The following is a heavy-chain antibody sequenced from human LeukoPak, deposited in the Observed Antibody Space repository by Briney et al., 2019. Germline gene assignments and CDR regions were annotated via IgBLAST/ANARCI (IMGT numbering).Heavy chain of an antibody. CDR1: GYTFTTYG. V-gene: IGHV1-18*01. Sequence: GASVKVSCEASGYTFTTYGISWVRQAPGQGLEWMGWVSAYNGNTNYAQKLQGRVTMTTDTSTSTAYMELRSLRSDDTAVYYCARDSPIDYGVLGEASSDYWGQGTLVTVSS. CDR2: VSAYNGNT. J-gene: IGHJ4*02. CDR3: ARDSPIDYGVLGEASSDY. D-gene: IGHD4-17*01.